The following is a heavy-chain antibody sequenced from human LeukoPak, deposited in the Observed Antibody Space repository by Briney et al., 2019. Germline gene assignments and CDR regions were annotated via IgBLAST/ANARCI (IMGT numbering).Heavy chain of an antibody. CDR3: ARRIAVADPYAEYFQH. J-gene: IGHJ1*01. V-gene: IGHV3-30-3*01. CDR2: ISYDGSNK. CDR1: GFTFSSYA. Sequence: GGSLRLSCAASGFTFSSYAMHWVRQAPGKGLEWVAVISYDGSNKYYADSVKGRFTISRDNSKNTLYLQMNSLRAEDTAVYYCARRIAVADPYAEYFQHWGQGTLVTVSS. D-gene: IGHD6-19*01.